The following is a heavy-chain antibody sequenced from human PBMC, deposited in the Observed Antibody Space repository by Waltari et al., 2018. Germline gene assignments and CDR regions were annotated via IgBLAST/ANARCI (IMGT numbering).Heavy chain of an antibody. D-gene: IGHD5-12*01. CDR2: IKQDGSEK. CDR1: GFAFSNCW. Sequence: EVQLVESGGGLVQPGGSRRLSCEGSGFAFSNCWMSWVRQTPGKGLEWVAIIKQDGSEKHYMDSVKGRFTISRDNAKNSLYLQLNSLRADDTAVYYCVRGRGWIFDYWGQGTLVTVSS. V-gene: IGHV3-7*01. J-gene: IGHJ4*02. CDR3: VRGRGWIFDY.